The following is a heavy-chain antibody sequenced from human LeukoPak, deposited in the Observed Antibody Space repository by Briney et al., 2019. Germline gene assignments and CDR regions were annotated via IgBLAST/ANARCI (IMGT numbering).Heavy chain of an antibody. D-gene: IGHD3-10*01. Sequence: GESLKISCKGSGSSFSIYWNGWVRPMPGKGLEGMGIIYHGDSDNRYSASFQGQATISAAKSTKTAYLQRSRLKASGPGLSYWWRRGDYSGWFGPWGEGTLVTVPS. CDR1: GSSFSIYW. CDR3: WRRGDYSGWFGP. CDR2: IYHGDSDN. V-gene: IGHV5-51*01. J-gene: IGHJ5*02.